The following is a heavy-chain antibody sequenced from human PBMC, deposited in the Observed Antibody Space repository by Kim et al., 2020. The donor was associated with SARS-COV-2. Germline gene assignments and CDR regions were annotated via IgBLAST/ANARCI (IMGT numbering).Heavy chain of an antibody. CDR1: GFTFSSYS. Sequence: GGSLRLSCEASGFTFSSYSMNWVRQAPGKGLEWVSSISSSSSYIYYADSVKGRFTISRDNAKNSLYLQMNSLRAEDTAVYYCTSIIPGYSSSWTRVYWGQATLVTVSS. D-gene: IGHD6-13*01. J-gene: IGHJ4*02. CDR2: ISSSSSYI. CDR3: TSIIPGYSSSWTRVY. V-gene: IGHV3-21*01.